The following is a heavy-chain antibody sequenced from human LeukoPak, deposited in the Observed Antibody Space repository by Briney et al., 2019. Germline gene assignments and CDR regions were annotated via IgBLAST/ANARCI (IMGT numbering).Heavy chain of an antibody. CDR1: GFTVSSNY. J-gene: IGHJ6*02. V-gene: IGHV3-53*01. CDR3: ARDLGRDYGMTS. CDR2: IYSGGST. Sequence: PGGSLRLSCAASGFTVSSNYMSWVRQAPGKGLEWVSVIYSGGSTYYADSVKGRFTISRDNSKNTLYLQMNSLRAEDTAVYYCARDLGRDYGMTSGAKGPRSPSP.